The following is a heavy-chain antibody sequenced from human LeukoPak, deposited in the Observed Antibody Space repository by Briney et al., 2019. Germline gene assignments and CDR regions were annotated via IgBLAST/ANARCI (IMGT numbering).Heavy chain of an antibody. J-gene: IGHJ1*01. V-gene: IGHV3-30*18. CDR1: GFTFSSYG. D-gene: IGHD6-19*01. CDR2: ISYDGSNK. CDR3: AKDRSAAVAGTSEHFQH. Sequence: PGRSLRLSCAASGFTFSSYGMHWVRQAPGKGLEWVAVISYDGSNKYYVDSVKGRFTISRDNSKNTLYLQMNSLRAEDAAVYCCAKDRSAAVAGTSEHFQHWGQGTLVTVSS.